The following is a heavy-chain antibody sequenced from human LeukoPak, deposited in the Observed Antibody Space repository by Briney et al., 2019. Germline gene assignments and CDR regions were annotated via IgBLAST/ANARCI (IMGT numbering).Heavy chain of an antibody. J-gene: IGHJ4*02. CDR1: GYTFTSYG. D-gene: IGHD2-21*01. Sequence: ASVKVSCKASGYTFTSYGISWVRQAPGQGLEWMGWIRAYNGNINYAQKLQGRVTMTTDTSTSTAYMELRSLRSDDTAVYYCARIAYCGGDCYTTYFDYWGQGTLVTVSS. CDR2: IRAYNGNI. V-gene: IGHV1-18*01. CDR3: ARIAYCGGDCYTTYFDY.